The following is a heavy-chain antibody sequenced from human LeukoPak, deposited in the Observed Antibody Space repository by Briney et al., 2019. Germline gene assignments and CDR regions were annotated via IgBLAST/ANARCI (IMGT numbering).Heavy chain of an antibody. J-gene: IGHJ4*02. Sequence: SETLSLTCTVSGGSLSNYYWSWIRQPPGMGLEWIGRIYASGSTNYNPSLTSRVTMSVDASNNQFSLNLSSVTAADTAVYYCARTSARGAQFDYWGQGTLVTVSS. CDR3: ARTSARGAQFDY. V-gene: IGHV4-4*07. CDR2: IYASGST. D-gene: IGHD3-10*01. CDR1: GGSLSNYY.